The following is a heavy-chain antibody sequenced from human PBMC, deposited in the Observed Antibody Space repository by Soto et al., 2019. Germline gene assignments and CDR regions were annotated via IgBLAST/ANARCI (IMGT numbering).Heavy chain of an antibody. CDR2: IRNEANSYTA. CDR1: GFTFSDYY. V-gene: IGHV3-72*01. D-gene: IGHD2-15*01. J-gene: IGHJ3*02. Sequence: EVQLVESGGGLVQPGGSLRLSCTASGFTFSDYYMDWVRQAPGKGLDWVGRIRNEANSYTAVYAASVTGRFTMSRDXXKTSLYLQMDSLKTEDTAVYYCTRVPTPVPAAIDIWGQGTMVTVSS. CDR3: TRVPTPVPAAIDI.